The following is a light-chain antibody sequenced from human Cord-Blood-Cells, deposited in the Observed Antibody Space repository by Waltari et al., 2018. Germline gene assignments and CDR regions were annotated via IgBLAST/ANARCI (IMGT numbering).Light chain of an antibody. V-gene: IGKV1-39*01. CDR1: QRISSY. J-gene: IGKJ2*01. Sequence: DIQMTQSPSSLSPSVGDRVTTTCRASQRISSYLNWYQQKPGKAPKLLIYAASSLQSGVPSRFSGSGSGTEFTLTISSLQPEDFATYYCQQSYSTPYTFGQGTRLEIK. CDR3: QQSYSTPYT. CDR2: AAS.